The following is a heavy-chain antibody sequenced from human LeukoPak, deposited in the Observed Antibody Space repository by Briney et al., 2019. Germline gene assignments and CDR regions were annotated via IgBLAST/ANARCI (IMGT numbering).Heavy chain of an antibody. Sequence: SGGSLRLSCAASGFTFSSYEMNWVRQAPGKGLEWVSYISGSSDLKYYAESVKGRFTISRDNAKNSLFLQMNSLRAEDTAVYYCARGISTGYSFDYWGQGTLVTVSS. J-gene: IGHJ4*02. V-gene: IGHV3-48*03. CDR1: GFTFSSYE. D-gene: IGHD3-22*01. CDR3: ARGISTGYSFDY. CDR2: ISGSSDLK.